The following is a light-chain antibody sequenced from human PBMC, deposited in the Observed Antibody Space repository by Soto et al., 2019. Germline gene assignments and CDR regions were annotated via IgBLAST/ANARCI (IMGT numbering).Light chain of an antibody. J-gene: IGKJ4*01. V-gene: IGKV1-5*03. CDR1: QNINTF. CDR3: QQHQDYPLT. CDR2: RAS. Sequence: DIQMTQSPSTLSASVGDRVTITCRASQNINTFLAWYQQTPGKAPKLLIYRASTLQSGLPSRFSGSGSGTEFTLTISSLQPDDSATYFCQQHQDYPLTFGGGTKLEIK.